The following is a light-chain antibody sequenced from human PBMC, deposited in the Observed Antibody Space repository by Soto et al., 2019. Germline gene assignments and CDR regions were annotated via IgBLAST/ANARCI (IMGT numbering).Light chain of an antibody. J-gene: IGKJ2*01. V-gene: IGKV1-39*01. CDR3: QQSYSTQYT. CDR2: AAS. Sequence: DIQMTQSPSSLSASAGERVTITCRASQSISSYLNWYQQKPGKAPKLLIYAASSLQSGVPSRFSGSGSETDSTLTISNLQPEVFATYYCQQSYSTQYTFGQGTKLEIK. CDR1: QSISSY.